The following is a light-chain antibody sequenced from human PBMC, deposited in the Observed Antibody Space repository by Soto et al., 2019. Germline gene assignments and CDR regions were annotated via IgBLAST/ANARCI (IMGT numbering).Light chain of an antibody. Sequence: QSALTQPPSASGSPGQSVTISCTGTSSDVAKYNYVSWYQHHPGKVPKLIIYEVSERPSGVPDRFSGSKSGNTASLTVSGLQAEDEADYYCRSYAGNNNVVFGGGTKLTVL. CDR1: SSDVAKYNY. CDR3: RSYAGNNNVV. V-gene: IGLV2-8*01. CDR2: EVS. J-gene: IGLJ3*02.